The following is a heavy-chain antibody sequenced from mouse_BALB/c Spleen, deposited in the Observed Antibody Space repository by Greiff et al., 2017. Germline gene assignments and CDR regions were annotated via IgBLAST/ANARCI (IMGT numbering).Heavy chain of an antibody. CDR1: GFSLTSYG. J-gene: IGHJ4*01. CDR2: IWAGGST. CDR3: ARYGQRPMDY. Sequence: VQVVESGPGLVAPSQSLSITCTVSGFSLTSYGVHWVRQPPGKGLEWLGVIWAGGSTNYNSALMSRLSISKDNSKSQVFLKMNSLQTDDTAMYYCARYGQRPMDYWGQGTSVTVSS. D-gene: IGHD1-2*01. V-gene: IGHV2-9*02.